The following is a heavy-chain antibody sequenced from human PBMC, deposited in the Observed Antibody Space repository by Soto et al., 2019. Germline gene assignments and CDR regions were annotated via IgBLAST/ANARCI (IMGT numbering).Heavy chain of an antibody. CDR1: GGSITSYH. D-gene: IGHD2-15*01. Sequence: QVHLLESGPGLVNTSETLSLTCIVSGGSITSYHSSWIRQFPRKGLEGIAYTSDTGNPNYHTSLTVRVTISMDPSTTLLSLKLTSLAAAATGLYFCAREMHGGFTVFFDPWAPGTL. J-gene: IGHJ5*02. CDR2: TSDTGNP. CDR3: AREMHGGFTVFFDP. V-gene: IGHV4-59*01.